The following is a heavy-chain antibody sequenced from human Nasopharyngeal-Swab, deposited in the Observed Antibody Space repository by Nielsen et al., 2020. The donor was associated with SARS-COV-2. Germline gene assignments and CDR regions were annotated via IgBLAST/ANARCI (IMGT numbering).Heavy chain of an antibody. CDR1: GVSIISINW. D-gene: IGHD6-25*01. CDR3: ARAQRGLAATIFYDYMDV. V-gene: IGHV4-4*02. CDR2: IYHGENT. Sequence: GSLRLSCDFSGVSIISINWWTCVRQPPGKGLEWIGKIYHGENTNYNPSLKSRDSISVDKSKNQFSLKLTSVTATDTAVYYCARAQRGLAATIFYDYMDVWGKGTTVTVSS. J-gene: IGHJ6*03.